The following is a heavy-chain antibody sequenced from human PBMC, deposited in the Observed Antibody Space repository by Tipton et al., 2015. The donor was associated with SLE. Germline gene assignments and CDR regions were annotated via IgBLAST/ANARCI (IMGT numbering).Heavy chain of an antibody. V-gene: IGHV3-7*01. Sequence: SLRLSCAASGFTFSSYWMSWVRQAPGKGLEWVANIKQDGSEKYYVDSVKGRFTISRDNSKNTLYLQMNSLRAEDTAVYYCAKDQGRGSIEPFYHYDGMDVWGQGTTVTVSS. D-gene: IGHD2/OR15-2a*01. J-gene: IGHJ6*02. CDR2: IKQDGSEK. CDR1: GFTFSSYW. CDR3: AKDQGRGSIEPFYHYDGMDV.